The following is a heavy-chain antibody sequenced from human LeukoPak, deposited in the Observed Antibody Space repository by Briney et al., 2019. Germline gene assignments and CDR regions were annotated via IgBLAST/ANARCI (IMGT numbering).Heavy chain of an antibody. CDR2: INPNSGGT. Sequence: WASVKVSCKASGYTFIDDYIHWVRQAPGQGLEWLGWINPNSGGTNYTQKVQGRVNLIRETSINTAYMELSRLTSDDTALYYCARSGSRGRSYDDAFDIWGQGTMVTVSS. CDR3: ARSGSRGRSYDDAFDI. CDR1: GYTFIDDY. J-gene: IGHJ3*02. D-gene: IGHD3-16*01. V-gene: IGHV1-2*02.